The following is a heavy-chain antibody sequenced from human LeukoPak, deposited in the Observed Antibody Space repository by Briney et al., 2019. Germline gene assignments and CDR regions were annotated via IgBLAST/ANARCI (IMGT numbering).Heavy chain of an antibody. CDR2: INPNSGGT. D-gene: IGHD2-2*01. V-gene: IGHV1-2*02. J-gene: IGHJ4*02. CDR3: AREYCSSTSCFPFDY. Sequence: HRASVKVSCKASGYTFTGYYMHWVRQAPGQGLEWMGWINPNSGGTNYAQKLQGRVTMTRDTSISTAYMELSRLRSDDTAVYYCAREYCSSTSCFPFDYWGQGTLVTVSS. CDR1: GYTFTGYY.